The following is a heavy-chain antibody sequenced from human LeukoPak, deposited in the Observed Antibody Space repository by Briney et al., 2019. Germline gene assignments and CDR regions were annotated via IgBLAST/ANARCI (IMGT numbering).Heavy chain of an antibody. CDR3: ARGSSIAARPYDY. J-gene: IGHJ4*02. V-gene: IGHV1-2*02. CDR2: INPNSGGT. Sequence: GASVKVSCKASGYTFTSYDINWVRQAPGQGLEWMGWINPNSGGTNYAQKFQGRVTMTRDTSISTAYMELSRLRSDDTAVYYCARGSSIAARPYDYWGQGTLVTVSS. CDR1: GYTFTSYD. D-gene: IGHD6-6*01.